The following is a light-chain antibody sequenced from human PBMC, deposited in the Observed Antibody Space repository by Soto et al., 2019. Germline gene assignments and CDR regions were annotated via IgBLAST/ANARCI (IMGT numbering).Light chain of an antibody. Sequence: QSVLTQPASVPGSPGPSITISCTGTRRDVGGYNYVSWYQQHPGKAPKLMIYDVTNRPSGVSNRFSGSKSGNTASLTISGLQAEDEADYYCSSYTSSSTPLVFGGGTKLTVL. J-gene: IGLJ3*02. CDR2: DVT. V-gene: IGLV2-14*01. CDR3: SSYTSSSTPLV. CDR1: RRDVGGYNY.